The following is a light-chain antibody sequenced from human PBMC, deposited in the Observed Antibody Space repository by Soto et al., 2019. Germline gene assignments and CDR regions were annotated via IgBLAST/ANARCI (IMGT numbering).Light chain of an antibody. V-gene: IGKV1-5*03. CDR3: LQDQSYWT. Sequence: DIQMTQSPSTLSASVGDRVSITCRASQSISRQLAWYQQKPGKAPNLLIYQASNLETGVPSRFTGSGSGTEFTLPISSLQPDDLATNYCLQDQSYWTFGQGTKVEVK. CDR2: QAS. CDR1: QSISRQ. J-gene: IGKJ1*01.